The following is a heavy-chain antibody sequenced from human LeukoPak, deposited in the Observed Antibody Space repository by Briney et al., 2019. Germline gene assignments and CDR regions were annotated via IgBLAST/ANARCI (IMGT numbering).Heavy chain of an antibody. D-gene: IGHD3-3*01. V-gene: IGHV1-46*01. CDR2: INPSGGST. J-gene: IGHJ6*02. CDR3: EKNLLFWECFSPIYYYYYVMAF. CDR1: GYTFTSYY. Sequence: ASVTVSCKASGYTFTSYYMHWVRQAPGQGLEWMGIINPSGGSTSYAQKFQGRVTMTRDTSTSTVYMELSSLRSEDTAVYYCEKNLLFWECFSPIYYYYYVMAFWAQGTT.